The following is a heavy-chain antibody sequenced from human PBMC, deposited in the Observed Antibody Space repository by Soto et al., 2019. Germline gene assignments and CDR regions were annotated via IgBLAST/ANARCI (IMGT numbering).Heavy chain of an antibody. CDR3: ARLYDGSGYYPFDP. V-gene: IGHV5-51*01. J-gene: IGHJ5*02. D-gene: IGHD3-22*01. CDR2: IWPGDSDT. Sequence: GESLKISCKGSGYSFTSYWIGWVRQMPGKGLEWMGIIWPGDSDTTYSPSFQGQVTISADKSISTAYLQWSSLKASDTATYYCARLYDGSGYYPFDPWGQGTLVTVSS. CDR1: GYSFTSYW.